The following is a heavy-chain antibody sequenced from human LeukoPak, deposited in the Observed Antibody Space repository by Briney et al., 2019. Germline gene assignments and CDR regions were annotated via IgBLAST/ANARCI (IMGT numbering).Heavy chain of an antibody. D-gene: IGHD3-22*01. J-gene: IGHJ4*02. V-gene: IGHV3-11*01. CDR2: ISSGGSSI. CDR3: AREPYYDSSGYCLDY. CDR1: GFIFSDYY. Sequence: PGGSLRLSCAASGFIFSDYYMSWIRQAPGKGLEWVSYISSGGSSIYYADSVKGRFTISRDNAKNSLYLQMNSLRAEDTAVYYCAREPYYDSSGYCLDYWGQGTLVTVSS.